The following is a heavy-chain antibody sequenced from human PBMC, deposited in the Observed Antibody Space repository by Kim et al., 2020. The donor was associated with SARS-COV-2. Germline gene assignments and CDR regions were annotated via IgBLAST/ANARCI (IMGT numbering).Heavy chain of an antibody. CDR1: GGSISSSCYY. Sequence: SETLSLTCTVSGGSISSSCYYWGWIRQPPGKGLEWIGSIYYSGNTYYNPSLKSRVTISVDTSKNQFSLKLSSVTAADTAVYSCAGHVPRGYSYGLRPYYLDCWGQGTLVTVSS. CDR3: AGHVPRGYSYGLRPYYLDC. V-gene: IGHV4-39*01. J-gene: IGHJ4*02. CDR2: IYYSGNT. D-gene: IGHD5-18*01.